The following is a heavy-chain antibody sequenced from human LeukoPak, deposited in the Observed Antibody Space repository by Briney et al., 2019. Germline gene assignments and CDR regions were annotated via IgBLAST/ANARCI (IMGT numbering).Heavy chain of an antibody. V-gene: IGHV4-59*01. CDR1: GGSISSYS. CDR3: ARAMYASRDAFDI. D-gene: IGHD2-8*01. CDR2: IHYSGST. J-gene: IGHJ3*02. Sequence: PSETLSLTCTVSGGSISSYSWSWIRQPPGKGLEWLGYIHYSGSTNYNPSLKSRVTISVDTSKNQFSLKLSSVTAADTAVYYCARAMYASRDAFDIWGQGTMVTVSS.